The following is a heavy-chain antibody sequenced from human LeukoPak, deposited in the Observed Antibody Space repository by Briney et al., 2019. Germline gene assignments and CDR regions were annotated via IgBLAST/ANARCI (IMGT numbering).Heavy chain of an antibody. V-gene: IGHV1-18*01. CDR1: GYTFTSYG. J-gene: IGHJ1*01. CDR3: ARTIYDSSGHEYFQH. Sequence: ASVKVSCKASGYTFTSYGISWVRQAPGQGLEWMGWISAYNGNTNYAQKLQGRVTMTTDTSTSTAYMELRSLRSDDTAVYYCARTIYDSSGHEYFQHWGQGTLVTVSS. CDR2: ISAYNGNT. D-gene: IGHD3-22*01.